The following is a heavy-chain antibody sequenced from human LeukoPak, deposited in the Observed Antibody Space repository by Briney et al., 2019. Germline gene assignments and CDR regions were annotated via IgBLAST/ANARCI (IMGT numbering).Heavy chain of an antibody. D-gene: IGHD6-13*01. Sequence: SQTLSLTCAISGDSVSSNSAVWNWIRQSPSRGFEWLGRTYYRSKWYYDYAISVKSRININPDTSKNQFSLQLNSVTPEETAVYYCGREAAAGWVEDWGQGTLVTVSP. CDR3: GREAAAGWVED. V-gene: IGHV6-1*01. J-gene: IGHJ4*02. CDR1: GDSVSSNSAV. CDR2: TYYRSKWYY.